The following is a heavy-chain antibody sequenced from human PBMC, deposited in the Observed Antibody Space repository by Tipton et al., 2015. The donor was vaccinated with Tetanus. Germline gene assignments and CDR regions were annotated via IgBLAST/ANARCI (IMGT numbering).Heavy chain of an antibody. CDR2: IYYSGST. D-gene: IGHD3-16*01. J-gene: IGHJ6*02. Sequence: TLSLTCAVSGGSIRSSNWWSWIRQPPGKGLESIGYIYYSGSTYYNPSLKSRVTISVDTSKNQFSLRLSSVTAADTAVYYCARDHGITWGGMGYYYGMDVWGQGTTVTVSS. V-gene: IGHV4-30-4*01. CDR3: ARDHGITWGGMGYYYGMDV. CDR1: GGSIRSSNW.